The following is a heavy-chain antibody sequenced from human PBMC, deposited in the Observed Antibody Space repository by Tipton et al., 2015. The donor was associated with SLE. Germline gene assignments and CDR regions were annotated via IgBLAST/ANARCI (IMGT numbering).Heavy chain of an antibody. CDR3: ARESNYYDSSGYYGH. J-gene: IGHJ4*02. V-gene: IGHV4-59*11. CDR2: IYYSGST. Sequence: TLSLTCSVSGGSISSHYWSWIRQPPGKGLEWIGYIYYSGSTNYNPSLKSRVTISVDTSKNQFSLNLSSVTAADTAVYYCARESNYYDSSGYYGHWGQGTLVTVSS. CDR1: GGSISSHY. D-gene: IGHD3-22*01.